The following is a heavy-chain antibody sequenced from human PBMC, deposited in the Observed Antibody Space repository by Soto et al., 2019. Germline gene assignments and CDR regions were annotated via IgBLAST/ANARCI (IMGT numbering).Heavy chain of an antibody. J-gene: IGHJ5*02. CDR3: AKNQGVELVPLATVDWFDP. V-gene: IGHV3-11*03. CDR1: GFIFNDYY. D-gene: IGHD1-26*01. CDR2: ISGSSGSK. Sequence: GGSLRLSCAASGFIFNDYYMSWIRQAPGKGLEWLSNISGSSGSKKYADAGKGRFTISRDNAKKSLYLELNNLSAEDTAVYHCAKNQGVELVPLATVDWFDPWGQGSVVTVSS.